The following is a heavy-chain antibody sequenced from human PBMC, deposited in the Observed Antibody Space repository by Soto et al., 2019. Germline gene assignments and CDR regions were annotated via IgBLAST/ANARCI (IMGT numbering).Heavy chain of an antibody. CDR2: TYYRSKWHN. Sequence: SQTLSLTCAISGDSVSGKSATWNWVRQFPSRGLEWLGRTYYRSKWHNEYAVSVKSRITINPDTSKNQFSLQLNSVTPEDTAVYYCANMDDVWGQGTLVTVSS. D-gene: IGHD3-10*02. CDR1: GDSVSGKSAT. J-gene: IGHJ4*02. V-gene: IGHV6-1*01. CDR3: ANMDDV.